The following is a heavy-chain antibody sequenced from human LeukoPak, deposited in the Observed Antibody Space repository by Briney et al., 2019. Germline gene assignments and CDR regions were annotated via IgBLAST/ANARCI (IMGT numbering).Heavy chain of an antibody. Sequence: AASVKVSCKASGYSFTSYGISWVRQAHGQGLEWMGWISAYNGNTNSAQKFQGRVTMTTDTSTSTAYMELRSLRSDDTAVFYCARGAAVTIIDYWGQGTLVTVSS. J-gene: IGHJ4*02. D-gene: IGHD4-11*01. CDR1: GYSFTSYG. CDR2: ISAYNGNT. CDR3: ARGAAVTIIDY. V-gene: IGHV1-18*01.